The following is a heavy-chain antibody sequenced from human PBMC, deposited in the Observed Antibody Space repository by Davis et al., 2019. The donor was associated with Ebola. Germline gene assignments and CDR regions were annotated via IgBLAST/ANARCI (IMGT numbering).Heavy chain of an antibody. CDR1: GFTFSSYS. CDR3: AREMGFVQLWLPAIDY. V-gene: IGHV3-21*01. CDR2: ISSSSSYI. Sequence: GESLKISCAASGFTFSSYSMNWVRQAPGKGLEWVSSISSSSSYIYYADSVKGRFTISRDNAKNSLYLQMNSLRAEDTAVYYCAREMGFVQLWLPAIDYWGQGTLVTVSS. J-gene: IGHJ4*02. D-gene: IGHD5-18*01.